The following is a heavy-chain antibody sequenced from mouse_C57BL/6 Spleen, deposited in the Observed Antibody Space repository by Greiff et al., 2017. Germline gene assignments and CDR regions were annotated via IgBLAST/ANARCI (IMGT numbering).Heavy chain of an antibody. CDR3: ARHEDNSNPWAMDN. J-gene: IGHJ4*01. CDR2: FYPGSGSI. CDR1: GYTFPEYT. Sequence: QVQLKESGAELVKPGASVKLSCKASGYTFPEYTIHWVKQRSGQGLEWIGWFYPGSGSIKYNEKFKDQVTLTADKSSSTVYMELSRLTSEDSAVYFCARHEDNSNPWAMDNWGQGTSVTVSS. V-gene: IGHV1-62-2*01. D-gene: IGHD2-5*01.